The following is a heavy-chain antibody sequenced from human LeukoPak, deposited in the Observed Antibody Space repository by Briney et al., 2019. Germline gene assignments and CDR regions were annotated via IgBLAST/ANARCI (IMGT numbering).Heavy chain of an antibody. CDR3: AKVSTSCLCFDY. CDR1: GFTFSSYA. D-gene: IGHD2-2*01. CDR2: ISGSGGST. V-gene: IGHV3-23*01. J-gene: IGHJ4*02. Sequence: GGSLRLSCAASGFTFSSYAMSWVRQAPGKGLEWVSAISGSGGSTYYADSVKGRFTISRDNSKNTLYLQMNSLGAEDTAVYYCAKVSTSCLCFDYWGQGTLVTVSS.